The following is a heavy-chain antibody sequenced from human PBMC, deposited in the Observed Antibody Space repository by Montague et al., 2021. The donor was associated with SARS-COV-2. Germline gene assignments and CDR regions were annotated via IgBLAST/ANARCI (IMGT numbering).Heavy chain of an antibody. D-gene: IGHD3-16*01. CDR1: GGSISGHY. Sequence: SETLSLTCSVSGGSISGHYWSWIRQPPGKGLEWIGNFDHSGDTKYNPSLKSRATISVDTSKNQFALRLHSVTAADTAVYYCAGEFRMELWQTNWYFGLWGRGTLVTASS. J-gene: IGHJ2*01. CDR3: AGEFRMELWQTNWYFGL. CDR2: FDHSGDT. V-gene: IGHV4-59*11.